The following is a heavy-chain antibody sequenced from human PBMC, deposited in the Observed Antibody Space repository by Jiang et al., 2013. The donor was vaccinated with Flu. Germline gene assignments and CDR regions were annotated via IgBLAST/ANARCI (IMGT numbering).Heavy chain of an antibody. D-gene: IGHD5-18*01. CDR2: INAGNGNT. CDR1: GYTFTSYA. V-gene: IGHV1-3*01. J-gene: IGHJ4*02. CDR3: ARDLIRYSYGPRFDY. Sequence: EVKKPGASVKVSCKASGYTFTSYAMHWVRQAPGQRLEWMGWINAGNGNTKYSQKFQGRVTITRDTSASTAYMELSSLRSEDTAVYYCARDLIRYSYGPRFDYWGQGTLVTVSS.